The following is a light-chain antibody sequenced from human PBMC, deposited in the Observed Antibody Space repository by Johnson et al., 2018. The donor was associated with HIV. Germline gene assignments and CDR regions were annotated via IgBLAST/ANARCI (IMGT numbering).Light chain of an antibody. J-gene: IGLJ1*01. CDR1: SSNIGNNY. CDR3: GTWDSSLSAGRYV. CDR2: ENN. Sequence: QSVLTQPPSVSAAPGQKVTISCSGSSSNIGNNYVSWYQQLPGTAPKLLIYENNKRPSGIPDRFSGSQSGTSATLGITGLQPGEEADYYCGTWDSSLSAGRYVFGTGTKVTVL. V-gene: IGLV1-51*02.